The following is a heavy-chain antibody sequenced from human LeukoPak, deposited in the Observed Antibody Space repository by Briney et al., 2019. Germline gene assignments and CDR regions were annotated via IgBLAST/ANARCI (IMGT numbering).Heavy chain of an antibody. CDR3: ARIYSSSSPTYFDY. CDR2: INPNSGGT. V-gene: IGHV1-2*02. J-gene: IGHJ4*02. Sequence: ASVKVSCKASGYTFTGYYMHWVRQAPGQGLEWMGWINPNSGGTNYAQKFQGRVTMTRDTSISTAYMELSRLRSDDTAVYYCARIYSSSSPTYFDYWGQGTLVTVSS. D-gene: IGHD6-13*01. CDR1: GYTFTGYY.